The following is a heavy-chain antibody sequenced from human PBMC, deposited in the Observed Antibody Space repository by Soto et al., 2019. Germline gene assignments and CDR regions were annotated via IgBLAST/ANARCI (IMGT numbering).Heavy chain of an antibody. CDR3: AREVNSSPARGPNWFDP. CDR1: GDSINNSHW. J-gene: IGHJ5*02. CDR2: TYHSGTT. V-gene: IGHV4-4*02. D-gene: IGHD6-13*01. Sequence: QVQLQESGPGLVQPSGTLSLTCAVSGDSINNSHWWSWGRQTPGKGLEWIGETYHSGTTNYNPSLKTRGTISIDKSKNQFSLKMNSVTAADPAVYYCAREVNSSPARGPNWFDPWGQGTLVTVSS.